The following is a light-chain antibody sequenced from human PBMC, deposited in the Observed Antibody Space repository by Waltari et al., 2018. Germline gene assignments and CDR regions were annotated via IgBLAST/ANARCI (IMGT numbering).Light chain of an antibody. V-gene: IGKV3-15*01. CDR1: QSVSSN. CDR3: QQYNNWPPGYT. Sequence: EIVMTQSPATLSVSPGERATLSCRASQSVSSNLAWYQQKPGQAPRPLIYGASSRATGIQARFSGSGSGTEFTLTISSLQSEDCAVYYCQQYNNWPPGYTFGQETKLEIK. J-gene: IGKJ2*01. CDR2: GAS.